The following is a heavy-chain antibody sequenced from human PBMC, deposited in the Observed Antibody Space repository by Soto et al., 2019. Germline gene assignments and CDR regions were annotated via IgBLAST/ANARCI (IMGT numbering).Heavy chain of an antibody. Sequence: GGSLRLSCAASGFTYSSYAMSWVRQAPGKGLEWVSAISGSGGSTYYADSVKCRFTISRDNSKNTLYLQMNSLRAEDTAVYYCAKDLFYDSSGYYFDYWGQGTLVTVSS. D-gene: IGHD3-22*01. CDR1: GFTYSSYA. CDR2: ISGSGGST. J-gene: IGHJ4*02. V-gene: IGHV3-23*01. CDR3: AKDLFYDSSGYYFDY.